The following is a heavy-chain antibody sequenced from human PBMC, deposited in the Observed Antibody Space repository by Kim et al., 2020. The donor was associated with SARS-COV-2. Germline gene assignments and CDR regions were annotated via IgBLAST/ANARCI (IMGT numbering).Heavy chain of an antibody. D-gene: IGHD2-15*01. CDR3: ARDPPVGVVDFFDY. CDR1: GYTLTTYA. J-gene: IGHJ4*02. Sequence: ASVKVSCKASGYTLTTYAMHWVRQAPGQRLEWMGWINAGNDNSKSSQKFQGRVTITRDTSANTAYMELSGLRSEDTAVYYCARDPPVGVVDFFDYWGQGT. CDR2: INAGNDNS. V-gene: IGHV1-3*01.